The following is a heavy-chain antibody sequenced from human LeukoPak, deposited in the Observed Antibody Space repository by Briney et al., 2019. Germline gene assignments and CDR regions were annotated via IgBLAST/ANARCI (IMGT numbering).Heavy chain of an antibody. Sequence: GGSLRLSCAASGFTFSSYSMNWVRQAPGKGLEWVSSISSSSSYIYYADSVKGRFTISRDNAKNSLYLQMNSLRAEDTAVYYCARGPPPDYDFWSGLRYYYYYMDVWGKGTTVTVSS. J-gene: IGHJ6*03. CDR2: ISSSSSYI. CDR1: GFTFSSYS. D-gene: IGHD3-3*01. V-gene: IGHV3-21*01. CDR3: ARGPPPDYDFWSGLRYYYYYMDV.